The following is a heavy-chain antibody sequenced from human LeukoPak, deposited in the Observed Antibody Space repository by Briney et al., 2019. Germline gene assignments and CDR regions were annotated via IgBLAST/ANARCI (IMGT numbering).Heavy chain of an antibody. J-gene: IGHJ5*02. D-gene: IGHD3-3*01. V-gene: IGHV3-7*01. CDR2: IKQDGSEK. Sequence: GGSLRLSCAASGFTFSSYWMSWVRQAPGKGLEWVANIKQDGSEKYYVDSVKGRFTISRDNAKNSLYLQMNSLRAEDAAVYYCARGNHQYDFWSGPGWFDPWGQGTLVTVSS. CDR1: GFTFSSYW. CDR3: ARGNHQYDFWSGPGWFDP.